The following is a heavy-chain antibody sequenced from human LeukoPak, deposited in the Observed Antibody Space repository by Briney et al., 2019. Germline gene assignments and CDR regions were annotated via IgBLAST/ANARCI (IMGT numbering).Heavy chain of an antibody. CDR3: TTDLGLTMIRGVIVY. J-gene: IGHJ4*02. D-gene: IGHD3-10*01. CDR1: GFTFTNAW. CDR2: IKSKGDGETT. Sequence: GGSLRLSCAASGFTFTNAWMTWVRQAPGKGLEWVGRIKSKGDGETTDYAAPVKGRFSMSRDDSKATMYLQMYSLEAEDTAVYYCTTDLGLTMIRGVIVYWGQGALVAVSS. V-gene: IGHV3-15*01.